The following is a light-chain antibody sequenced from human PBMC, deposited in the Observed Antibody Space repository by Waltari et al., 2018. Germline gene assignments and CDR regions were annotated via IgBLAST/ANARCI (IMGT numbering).Light chain of an antibody. CDR3: QQYNSYSLLT. J-gene: IGKJ4*01. V-gene: IGKV1-5*03. CDR2: KAS. CDR1: QSLSKW. Sequence: DIQMTQSPSTLSASVGDRVTITCRASQSLSKWLAWSQQKPGKAPKLRIYKASTLERGDPSSFSGSASGTEFTLTISSLQPDDFATYYCQQYNSYSLLTFGGGTKVEIK.